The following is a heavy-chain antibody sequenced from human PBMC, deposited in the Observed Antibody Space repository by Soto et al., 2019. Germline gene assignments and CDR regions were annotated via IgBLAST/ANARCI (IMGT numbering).Heavy chain of an antibody. CDR2: MNPINGAT. CDR1: GYDFTAYD. V-gene: IGHV1-8*02. Sequence: ASVKVSCKASGYDFTAYDINWVRQASGQGLEWMGWMNPINGATGSARRFQGRVSMTRNTATGTAYLELTSLRSDDTAVYYCGRGPSPRAPAGGAPYYYAMDVWGQGTTVTVSS. CDR3: GRGPSPRAPAGGAPYYYAMDV. J-gene: IGHJ6*02. D-gene: IGHD6-13*01.